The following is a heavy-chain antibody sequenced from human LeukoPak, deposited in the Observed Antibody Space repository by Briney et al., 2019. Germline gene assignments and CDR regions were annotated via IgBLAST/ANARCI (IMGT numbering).Heavy chain of an antibody. Sequence: PSETLSLTCTVSGGSISTYYWSWIRQPPGKGLEWIGYIYYSGSTNYNPSLKSRVTISVDTSKNQFSLKLSSVTAADTAVYYCARGVVIAPQTFDYWGQGTLVTVSS. D-gene: IGHD2-21*01. CDR1: GGSISTYY. V-gene: IGHV4-59*01. J-gene: IGHJ4*02. CDR2: IYYSGST. CDR3: ARGVVIAPQTFDY.